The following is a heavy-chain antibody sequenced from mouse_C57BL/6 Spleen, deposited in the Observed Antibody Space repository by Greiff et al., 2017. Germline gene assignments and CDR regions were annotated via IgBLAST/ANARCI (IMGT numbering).Heavy chain of an antibody. CDR3: TRTNDGYDVGAMDY. CDR2: IWSGGST. CDR1: GFSLTSYG. Sequence: QVQLQQSGPGLVQPSQSLSITCTVSGFSLTSYGVHWVRQSPGKGLEWLGVIWSGGSTDYNAPFISRLNISKDNSKSQVFFKMNSLQADDTAIYYCTRTNDGYDVGAMDYWGQGTSVTVSA. D-gene: IGHD2-2*01. V-gene: IGHV2-2*01. J-gene: IGHJ4*01.